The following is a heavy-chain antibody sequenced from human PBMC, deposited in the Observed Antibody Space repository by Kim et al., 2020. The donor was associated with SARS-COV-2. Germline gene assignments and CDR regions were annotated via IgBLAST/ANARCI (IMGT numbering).Heavy chain of an antibody. CDR1: GGTISSGGYY. J-gene: IGHJ3*02. CDR3: TRARFTKRGVDAFDI. D-gene: IGHD3-22*01. V-gene: IGHV4-31*03. Sequence: SETLSLTCTVSGGTISSGGYYWSWIRQHPGKGLEGIGYIYYSGSTYYNPSLKSRVTITGDTSKNQFSLKLSSVTAADTAVYYCTRARFTKRGVDAFDIWGQGTMVTVSS. CDR2: IYYSGST.